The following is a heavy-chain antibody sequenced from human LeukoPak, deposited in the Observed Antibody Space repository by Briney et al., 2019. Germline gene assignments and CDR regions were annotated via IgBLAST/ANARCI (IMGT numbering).Heavy chain of an antibody. Sequence: PGGSLRLSCAASGFTFSSYDMHWVRQAPGKGLEWVSAIGTAGDTYYPGSVKGRFTISRENAKNSLYLQMNSLRAEDTAVYYCARASPDYLGNYYYYGMDVWGQGTTVTVSS. V-gene: IGHV3-13*01. CDR3: ARASPDYLGNYYYYGMDV. CDR2: IGTAGDT. J-gene: IGHJ6*02. CDR1: GFTFSSYD. D-gene: IGHD1-14*01.